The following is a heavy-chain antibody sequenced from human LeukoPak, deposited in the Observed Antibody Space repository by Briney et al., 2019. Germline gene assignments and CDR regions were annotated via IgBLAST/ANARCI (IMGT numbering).Heavy chain of an antibody. CDR1: GFSLSISGMC. V-gene: IGHV2-70*01. Sequence: SGPTLANPIQTLTLTCTFSGFSLSISGMCVSWIRQPPAKALECLPLIDWDDDKYYSTYLKTRLTISKGTSKNQVVLTMTNMDPVDTATYYCARIEIGTTSGYDYWGQGTLVTVSS. CDR3: ARIEIGTTSGYDY. CDR2: IDWDDDK. J-gene: IGHJ4*02. D-gene: IGHD1-1*01.